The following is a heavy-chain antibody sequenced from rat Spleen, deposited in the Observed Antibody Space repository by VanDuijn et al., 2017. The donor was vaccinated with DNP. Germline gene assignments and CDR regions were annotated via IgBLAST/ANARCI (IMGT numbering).Heavy chain of an antibody. CDR2: ITSSGGSI. CDR1: GFTFSNYW. V-gene: IGHV5-31*01. J-gene: IGHJ3*01. CDR3: DARYSSSWFAY. Sequence: EVQLVESGGGVVQPGRSLKLSCVASGFTFSNYWMTWIRQVPGRGLEWVASITSSGGSIYYPDSVKGRFTISRDDAKNTLYLQMNSLRSEDTATYYCDARYSSSWFAYWGQGTLVTVSS. D-gene: IGHD1-2*01.